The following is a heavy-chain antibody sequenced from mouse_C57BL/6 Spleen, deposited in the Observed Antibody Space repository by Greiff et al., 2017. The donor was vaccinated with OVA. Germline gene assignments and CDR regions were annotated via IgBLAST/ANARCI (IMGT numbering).Heavy chain of an antibody. J-gene: IGHJ4*01. V-gene: IGHV14-3*01. D-gene: IGHD2-1*01. CDR1: GFNIKNTY. CDR2: IDPANGNT. CDR3: ARSGGYYDSYAMDY. Sequence: EVQLQQSVAELVRPGASVKLSCTASGFNIKNTYMHWVKQRPEQGLEWIGRIDPANGNTKYAPKFQGKATLTADTSSNTAYLQISSLTSEDTAIYYCARSGGYYDSYAMDYWGQGTSVTVAS.